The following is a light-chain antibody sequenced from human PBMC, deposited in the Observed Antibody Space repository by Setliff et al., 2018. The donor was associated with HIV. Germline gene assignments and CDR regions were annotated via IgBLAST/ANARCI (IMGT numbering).Light chain of an antibody. CDR2: DAT. CDR3: SSYTNSRTLV. Sequence: QSVLTQPASVSGSPGQSITISCTGASSDIGDTYSASWYQQHPGKVPKLLIYDATHRPSGVSSRFSASKSGNTASLTISGLQAEDEAGYYCSSYTNSRTLVFGTGTKVTVL. J-gene: IGLJ1*01. V-gene: IGLV2-14*03. CDR1: SSDIGDTYS.